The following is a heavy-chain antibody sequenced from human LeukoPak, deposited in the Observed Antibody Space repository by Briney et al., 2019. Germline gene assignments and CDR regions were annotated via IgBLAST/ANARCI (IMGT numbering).Heavy chain of an antibody. D-gene: IGHD6-13*01. CDR3: ASLSSSWYGVDY. Sequence: PSETLSLTCTVSGYSISSGYYWGWIRQPPGKGLEWIGSIYHSGSTYYNPSLKSRVTISVGTSKNQFSLKLSSVTAADTAVYYCASLSSSWYGVDYWGQGTLVTVSS. J-gene: IGHJ4*02. CDR1: GYSISSGYY. CDR2: IYHSGST. V-gene: IGHV4-38-2*02.